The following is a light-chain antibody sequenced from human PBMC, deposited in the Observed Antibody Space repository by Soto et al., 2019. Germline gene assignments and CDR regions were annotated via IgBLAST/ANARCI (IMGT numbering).Light chain of an antibody. J-gene: IGKJ3*01. CDR2: GTS. CDR1: QGISSY. CDR3: QQLKTYPIT. Sequence: DIQLTQSPSFLSASVGDRVTITCRASQGISSYLAWYQQKPGRAPKLLIHGTSTLQSGVQSRFSGIGSWTEFTLPISSLKHKDVGTYYCQQLKTYPITLGPETKVDIK. V-gene: IGKV1-9*01.